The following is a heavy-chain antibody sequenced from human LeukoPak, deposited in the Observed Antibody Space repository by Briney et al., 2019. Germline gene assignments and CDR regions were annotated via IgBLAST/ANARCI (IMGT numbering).Heavy chain of an antibody. CDR1: GGSISSYY. J-gene: IGHJ5*02. V-gene: IGHV4-4*07. CDR3: ARFTYVGWFDP. Sequence: PSETLSLTCIVSGGSISSYYWSWIRQPAGKGLEWIGRIYTSGRTNYNPSLKSRVTMSVDTSKNQFSLKLSAVTAADTAVYYCARFTYVGWFDPWGQGTLVTVSS. CDR2: IYTSGRT. D-gene: IGHD3-16*01.